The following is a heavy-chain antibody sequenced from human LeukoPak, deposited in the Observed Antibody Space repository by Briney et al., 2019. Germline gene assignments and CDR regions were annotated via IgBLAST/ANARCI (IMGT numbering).Heavy chain of an antibody. CDR3: ASIYDYLDY. V-gene: IGHV3-74*01. Sequence: PGGSLRLSCAASGFTFSSHWMHWVRQAPGKGLVWVARINSDGSSTAYADSLKDRFTISRDNAKNTLYLQMNSLRAEDTAVYYCASIYDYLDYWGQGTLVTVSS. J-gene: IGHJ4*02. D-gene: IGHD3-16*01. CDR1: GFTFSSHW. CDR2: INSDGSST.